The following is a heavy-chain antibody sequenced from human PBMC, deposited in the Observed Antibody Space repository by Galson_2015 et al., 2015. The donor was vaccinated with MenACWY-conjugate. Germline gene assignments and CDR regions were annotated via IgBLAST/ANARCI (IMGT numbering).Heavy chain of an antibody. D-gene: IGHD3-22*01. V-gene: IGHV4-34*01. CDR1: GFSFSTYA. CDR2: INHSGRT. Sequence: LRLSCAASGFSFSTYAMSWVRQAPGKGLEWIGEINHSGRTKYNPSLRSRVTISVDTSKNQFSLKLTSVTAADTAVYYCARAPASYNYDSSGYFKDWGQGTLFTVSS. J-gene: IGHJ1*01. CDR3: ARAPASYNYDSSGYFKD.